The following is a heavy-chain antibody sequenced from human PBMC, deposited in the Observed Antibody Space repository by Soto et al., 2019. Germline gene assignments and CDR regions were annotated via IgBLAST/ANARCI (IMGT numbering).Heavy chain of an antibody. J-gene: IGHJ5*02. D-gene: IGHD3-22*01. CDR2: IYYSGST. Sequence: PSETLSLTCTVSGGSISSGGYYWSWIRQHPGKGLEWIGYIYYSGSTYYNPSLKSRVTISVDTSKNQFSLKLSSVTATDTAVYYCARVYYDSSGYYSEFDPWGQGTLVTVSS. CDR3: ARVYYDSSGYYSEFDP. CDR1: GGSISSGGYY. V-gene: IGHV4-31*03.